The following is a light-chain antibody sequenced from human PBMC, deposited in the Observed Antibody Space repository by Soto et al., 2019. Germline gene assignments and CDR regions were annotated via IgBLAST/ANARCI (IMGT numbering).Light chain of an antibody. CDR1: SSDVGNYNL. CDR3: CSYATTSTDV. V-gene: IGLV2-23*01. CDR2: DGS. Sequence: QSALTQPASVSGSPGQAITISCTGTSSDVGNYNLVSWYQHHPGKAPKLMIYDGSKRPSGVSNRFSGSKSGNTASLTISGLQAEDKCDYYCCSYATTSTDVFGTGTKLTVL. J-gene: IGLJ1*01.